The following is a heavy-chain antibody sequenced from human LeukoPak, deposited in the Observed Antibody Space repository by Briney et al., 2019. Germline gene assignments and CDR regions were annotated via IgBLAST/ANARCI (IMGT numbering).Heavy chain of an antibody. V-gene: IGHV3-30*04. D-gene: IGHD5-18*01. CDR2: ISNDGSNK. J-gene: IGHJ3*02. CDR1: GFTFSGYA. Sequence: PGGSLRLSCAASGFTFSGYAMHWVRQAPGKGLEWVAVISNDGSNKYCADSVKGRFTISRDNSKNTLYLQMDSLRAEDTAVYYCAKKKQLGTGDAFDIWGQGTMVTVSS. CDR3: AKKKQLGTGDAFDI.